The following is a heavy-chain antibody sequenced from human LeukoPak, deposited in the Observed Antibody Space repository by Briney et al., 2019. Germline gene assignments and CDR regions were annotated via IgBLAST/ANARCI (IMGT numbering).Heavy chain of an antibody. CDR2: ISSRNFV. V-gene: IGHV3-21*01. J-gene: IGHJ5*02. CDR1: GFTFSSYA. Sequence: GGSLRLSCAASGFTFSSYAMSWVRQAPGKGLEWVSSISSRNFVYYADSVKGRFTISRDNAKSSLYLQMNSLRDDDTAVYYCVRIPNSANFPNWFDPWGQGTLVTVSS. CDR3: VRIPNSANFPNWFDP. D-gene: IGHD2/OR15-2a*01.